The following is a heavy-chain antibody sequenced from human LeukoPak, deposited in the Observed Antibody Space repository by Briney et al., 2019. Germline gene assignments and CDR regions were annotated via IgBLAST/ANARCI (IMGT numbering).Heavy chain of an antibody. CDR3: ARDSVVVSSSSIGYGMDV. CDR2: ISYDGSNK. J-gene: IGHJ6*02. Sequence: GGSLRLSCAASGFTFSSYAMRWVRQAPGKGLEWVAVISYDGSNKYYADSVKGRFTISRDNSKNTLYLQMNSLRAEDTAVYYCARDSVVVSSSSIGYGMDVWGQGTTVTVSS. CDR1: GFTFSSYA. V-gene: IGHV3-30-3*01. D-gene: IGHD6-6*01.